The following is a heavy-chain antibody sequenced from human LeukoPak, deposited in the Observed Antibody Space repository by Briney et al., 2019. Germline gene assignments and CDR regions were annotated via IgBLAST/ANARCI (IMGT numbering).Heavy chain of an antibody. V-gene: IGHV3-30*04. CDR1: GFTFSSYA. J-gene: IGHJ4*02. D-gene: IGHD5-18*01. Sequence: GGSLRLSCAASGFTFSSYAMHWVRQAPGKGLEWVAAISYDGSNKYYADSVKGRFTISRDNSKNTLYLQMNSLRAEDTAVYYCARERPAKVFDYWGQGTLVTVSS. CDR3: ARERPAKVFDY. CDR2: ISYDGSNK.